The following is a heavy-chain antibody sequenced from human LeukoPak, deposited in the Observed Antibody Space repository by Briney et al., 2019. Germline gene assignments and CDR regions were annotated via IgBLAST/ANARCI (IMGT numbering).Heavy chain of an antibody. V-gene: IGHV1-18*01. CDR2: ISAYNGNT. J-gene: IGHJ4*02. CDR1: GYTFTSYG. CDR3: ARDGLLWFGEFRDEPFDY. Sequence: ASVKVSCKASGYTFTSYGISWVRQAPGQGLEWMGWISAYNGNTNYAQKLQGRVTMTTDTSTSTAYMELRSLRSDDTAVYYCARDGLLWFGEFRDEPFDYWGQGTLVIVSS. D-gene: IGHD3-10*01.